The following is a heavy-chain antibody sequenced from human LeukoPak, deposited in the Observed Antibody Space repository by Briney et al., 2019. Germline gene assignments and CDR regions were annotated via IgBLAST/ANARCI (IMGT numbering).Heavy chain of an antibody. CDR3: ARYSDDAWFDP. V-gene: IGHV1-3*01. J-gene: IGHJ5*02. CDR1: GYTFINYA. CDR2: INAANGNT. Sequence: ASVKVSCKASGYTFINYAIHWLRQAPGQRLEWMGWINAANGNTKYSQKFQGRVTITRDTSASTAYMELSSLRFEDTSAYYCARYSDDAWFDPWGQGTLVTVSS. D-gene: IGHD4-17*01.